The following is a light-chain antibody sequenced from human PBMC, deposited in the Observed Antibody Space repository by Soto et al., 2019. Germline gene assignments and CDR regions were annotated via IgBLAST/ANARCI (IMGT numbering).Light chain of an antibody. CDR1: SSDVGGYNY. CDR2: DVS. J-gene: IGLJ2*01. CDR3: SSYTGSSTYVV. V-gene: IGLV2-14*01. Sequence: QSALTQPASVSGSPGQSITISCTGTSSDVGGYNYVSWYQQHPGKAPKLMIYDVSNRPSGVSNLFSGSKSGNTASLTISGLHAEDEDDYYCSSYTGSSTYVVFGGGTKLTVL.